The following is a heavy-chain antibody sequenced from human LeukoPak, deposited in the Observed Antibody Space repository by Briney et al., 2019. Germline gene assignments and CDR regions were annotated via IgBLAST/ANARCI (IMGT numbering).Heavy chain of an antibody. J-gene: IGHJ4*02. CDR1: GGSISSYY. V-gene: IGHV4-59*01. CDR3: AREKAKALDY. Sequence: SETLSLTCTVSGGSISSYYWSWIRQPPGKGLEWIGYIYYSGSTNYNPSLKSRVTISVDTSKNQFSLKLSSVTAADTAVYYCAREKAKALDYWGQGTLVTVSS. CDR2: IYYSGST.